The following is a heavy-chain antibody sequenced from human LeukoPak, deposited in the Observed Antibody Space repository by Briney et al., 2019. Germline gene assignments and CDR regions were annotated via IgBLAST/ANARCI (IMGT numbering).Heavy chain of an antibody. J-gene: IGHJ6*02. V-gene: IGHV4-61*05. D-gene: IGHD6-19*01. CDR3: ARVLSGWAMDV. Sequence: KPSETLSLTCTVSGGSISSSSYYWGWIRQPPGKGLEWIGYIYYSGSTNYNPSLKSRVTISVDTSKNQFSLKLSSVTAADTAVYYCARVLSGWAMDVWGQGTTVTVSS. CDR2: IYYSGST. CDR1: GGSISSSSYY.